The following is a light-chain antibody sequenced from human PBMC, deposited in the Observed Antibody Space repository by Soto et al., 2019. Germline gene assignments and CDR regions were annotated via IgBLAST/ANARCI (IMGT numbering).Light chain of an antibody. J-gene: IGLJ1*01. CDR2: DDS. Sequence: SYELTQPPSVSVAPGQTASITCGGSDIGSKSVHWYQQKPGQAPVVVVYDDSDRPSGIPERFSGSNSGNTATLTISRVEAGDEADYYCQVWDSRSDHYVFGTGTKLTVL. CDR3: QVWDSRSDHYV. CDR1: DIGSKS. V-gene: IGLV3-21*02.